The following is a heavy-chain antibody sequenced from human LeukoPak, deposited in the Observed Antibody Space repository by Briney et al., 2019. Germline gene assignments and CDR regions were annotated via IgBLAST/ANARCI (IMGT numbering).Heavy chain of an antibody. CDR3: ATIYYYDSSGYR. Sequence: GGSLRLSCAASGFTFSSSAMSWVRQAPGKGLEWVSAISNNGGCTYYADSVQGRFTISRDNSKNTLYLQMNSLRAEDTAVYYCATIYYYDSSGYRWGQGTLVTVSS. D-gene: IGHD3-22*01. CDR2: ISNNGGCT. V-gene: IGHV3-23*01. J-gene: IGHJ5*02. CDR1: GFTFSSSA.